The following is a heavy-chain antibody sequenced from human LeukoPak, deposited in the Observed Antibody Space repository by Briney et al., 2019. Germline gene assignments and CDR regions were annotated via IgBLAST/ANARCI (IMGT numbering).Heavy chain of an antibody. Sequence: GGSLRLSCAASGFTFSSYAMSWVRQAPGKGLEWVSVISGSGSSTYYADSVKGRFTISRDNSKNTLYLQMKSLRAEDTAVYYCAKGYSYRRGPNFDSGGKEPLVTV. CDR3: AKGYSYRRGPNFDS. J-gene: IGHJ4*02. CDR2: ISGSGSST. CDR1: GFTFSSYA. D-gene: IGHD3-10*02. V-gene: IGHV3-23*01.